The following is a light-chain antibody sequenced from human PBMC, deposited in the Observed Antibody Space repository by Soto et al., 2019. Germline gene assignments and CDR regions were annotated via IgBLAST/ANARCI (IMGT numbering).Light chain of an antibody. J-gene: IGKJ1*01. Sequence: EIVMTQSPATLSVSPGERATLPCRASQSVSSNLAWYQQKPGQAPRLLIYGASTRATGIPARFSGSGSGTEFTLTISSLQSEDFAVYYCQQYNNRPLLTFGQGTKVEIK. V-gene: IGKV3D-15*01. CDR1: QSVSSN. CDR3: QQYNNRPLLT. CDR2: GAS.